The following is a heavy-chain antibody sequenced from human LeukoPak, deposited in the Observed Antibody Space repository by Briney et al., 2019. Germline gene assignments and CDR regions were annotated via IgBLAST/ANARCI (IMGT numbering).Heavy chain of an antibody. CDR1: GYTFTNYG. CDR3: ARGFIAPAGPLSAVDY. CDR2: ISAYNGNT. Sequence: ASVRVSCTPSGYTFTNYGISWVRQAPGQGLEWMGWISAYNGNTNFAQKLQGRVTLTTDTPTSTAYMELRSLRSDDTAVYYCARGFIAPAGPLSAVDYWGQGTLVTVSS. D-gene: IGHD6-13*01. J-gene: IGHJ4*02. V-gene: IGHV1-18*04.